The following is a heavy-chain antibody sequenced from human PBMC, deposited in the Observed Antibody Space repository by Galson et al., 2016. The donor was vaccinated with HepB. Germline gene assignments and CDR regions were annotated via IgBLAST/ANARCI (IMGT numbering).Heavy chain of an antibody. CDR1: GFPFSVYS. CDR3: ARRVDRRRDFDY. Sequence: SLRLSCAASGFPFSVYSMHWVRQAPGKGLEWLAVISYDGGNKYYADSVKGRFTIFKDNSKNMLYLHMNSLRTEDTALYFCARRVDRRRDFDYWGQGTLVTVSS. V-gene: IGHV3-30-3*01. CDR2: ISYDGGNK. J-gene: IGHJ4*02.